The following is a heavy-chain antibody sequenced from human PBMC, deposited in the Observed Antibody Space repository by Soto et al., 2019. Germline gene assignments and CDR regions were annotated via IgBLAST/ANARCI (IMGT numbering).Heavy chain of an antibody. CDR1: GFTFSSYG. Sequence: QVQLVESGGGVVQPGRSLRLSCAASGFTFSSYGMHWVRQAPGKGLEWVAVISYDGSNKYYADSVKGRFTISRDNSKNTLYLQMNSLRAEDTAVYYCATLHSSGPYYFDYWGQGTLVTVSS. D-gene: IGHD3-22*01. CDR3: ATLHSSGPYYFDY. J-gene: IGHJ4*02. CDR2: ISYDGSNK. V-gene: IGHV3-30*03.